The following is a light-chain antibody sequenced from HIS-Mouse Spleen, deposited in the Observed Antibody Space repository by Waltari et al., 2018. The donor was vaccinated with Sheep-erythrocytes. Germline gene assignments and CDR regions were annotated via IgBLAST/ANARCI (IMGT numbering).Light chain of an antibody. J-gene: IGLJ3*02. V-gene: IGLV3-1*01. CDR1: KLGDKY. CDR2: HDS. CDR3: QAWDSSTAWV. Sequence: SYELTQPPSVSVSPGQTASITCSGDKLGDKYACWYQQKPGQSPVLVIYHDSKRPSGIPERVAGSNSGHTATLTLSGTQAMDEADYYCQAWDSSTAWVFGGGTKLTVL.